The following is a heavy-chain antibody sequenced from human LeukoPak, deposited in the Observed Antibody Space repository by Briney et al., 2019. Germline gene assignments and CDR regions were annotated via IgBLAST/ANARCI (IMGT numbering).Heavy chain of an antibody. D-gene: IGHD4-17*01. CDR2: IYYSGST. J-gene: IGHJ4*02. V-gene: IGHV4-59*01. CDR1: GVSISSYY. CDR3: AGDYGDYTNRY. Sequence: SETLSLTCTVSGVSISSYYWSWIRQPPGKGLDWIGNIYYSGSTNYNPSLKSRVTIAVDTSKNQFSLKLSSVTAADTAVYYCAGDYGDYTNRYWGQGTVVTGSS.